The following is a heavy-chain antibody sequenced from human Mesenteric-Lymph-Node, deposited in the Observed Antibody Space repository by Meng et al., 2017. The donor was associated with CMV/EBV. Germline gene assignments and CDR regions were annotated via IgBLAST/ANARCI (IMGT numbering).Heavy chain of an antibody. CDR3: VTKYYRDSRGYPPFDY. Sequence: SETLSLTCTVSGGSVSSGSYYWSWIRQPPGKGLEWIGYIYYSGSTNYNPSLKSRVTISVDTSKNQFSLKLSSVTAADTAVYYCVTKYYRDSRGYPPFDYWGQGTLVTVSS. CDR2: IYYSGST. D-gene: IGHD3-22*01. V-gene: IGHV4-61*01. CDR1: GGSVSSGSYY. J-gene: IGHJ4*02.